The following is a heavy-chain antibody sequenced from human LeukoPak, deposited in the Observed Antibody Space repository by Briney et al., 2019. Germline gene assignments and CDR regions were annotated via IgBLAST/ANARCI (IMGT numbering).Heavy chain of an antibody. Sequence: GGSLRLSCAASGFTFINYGMHWVRQAPGKGLEWVAVISYDGTNKYYADSVKGRFTISRDNSKNTLYLQMNSLRAEDTAVYYCAKDRGDYYDSSGYYSGGFDIWGQGTMVTVSS. J-gene: IGHJ3*02. D-gene: IGHD3-22*01. CDR2: ISYDGTNK. CDR3: AKDRGDYYDSSGYYSGGFDI. V-gene: IGHV3-30*18. CDR1: GFTFINYG.